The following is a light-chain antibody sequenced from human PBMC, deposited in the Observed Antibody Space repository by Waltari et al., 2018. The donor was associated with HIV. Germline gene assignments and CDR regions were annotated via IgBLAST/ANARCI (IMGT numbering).Light chain of an antibody. Sequence: DIVLNQPPDSLAVSLAERATINCKSSQSVLSSSDNNYYLDWYQQKPGQPPKLLISWASTRESGVPDRFSGGGSETDFTHTISSLRADDMSVYDCQQYYATPLTFNGGTKVETK. CDR1: QSVLSSSDNNYY. CDR3: QQYYATPLT. V-gene: IGKV4-1*01. CDR2: WAS. J-gene: IGKJ4*01.